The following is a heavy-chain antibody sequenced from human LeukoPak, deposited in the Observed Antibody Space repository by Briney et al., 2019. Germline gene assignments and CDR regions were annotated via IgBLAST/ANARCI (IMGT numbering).Heavy chain of an antibody. CDR3: ASILRSGSGYYFDY. CDR1: GFTVSTNY. Sequence: GGSLRLSCAASGFTVSTNYMSWVRQAPGKGLEWVSVIYSGDTTFYADSARGKFTISRDNSKNTLYLQMNSLRAEDTAVYYCASILRSGSGYYFDYWGQGTLVTVSS. V-gene: IGHV3-66*01. CDR2: IYSGDTT. J-gene: IGHJ4*02. D-gene: IGHD3-10*01.